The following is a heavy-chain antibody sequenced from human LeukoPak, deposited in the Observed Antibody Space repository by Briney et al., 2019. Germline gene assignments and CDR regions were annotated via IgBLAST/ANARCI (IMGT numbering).Heavy chain of an antibody. V-gene: IGHV4-4*07. Sequence: SETLSLTCTVSGGSIRSYYWSWIRQPAGKGLEWVGRIYTSGSTNYNPSLKRRATMSVGTFTPPFYLNLSSVSGADTAVYYCARDGQWTDPVGHFYFFSGMDVWGQGAPVTVSS. CDR2: IYTSGST. J-gene: IGHJ6*02. CDR3: ARDGQWTDPVGHFYFFSGMDV. D-gene: IGHD6-19*01. CDR1: GGSIRSYY.